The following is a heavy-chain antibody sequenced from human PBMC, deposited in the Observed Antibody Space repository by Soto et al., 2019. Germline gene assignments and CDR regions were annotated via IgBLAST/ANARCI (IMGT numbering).Heavy chain of an antibody. CDR3: ASEKGYCSFSGCRHRLDV. V-gene: IGHV4-30-4*01. Sequence: QVQLQESGPGLVEPSQTLSLTCSVSGGSISSGDYFWSWIRQPPGKGLEWIGYIYFSGSTYYNPSLKSRVTISIDTSKNQFSVKVNSVTAADTDWYYRASEKGYCSFSGCRHRLDVWGQGASVTDSS. D-gene: IGHD2-15*01. CDR2: IYFSGST. CDR1: GGSISSGDYF. J-gene: IGHJ6*01.